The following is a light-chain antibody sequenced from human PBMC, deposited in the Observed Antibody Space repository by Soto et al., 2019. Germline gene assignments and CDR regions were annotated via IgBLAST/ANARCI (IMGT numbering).Light chain of an antibody. CDR2: SDT. Sequence: QSVLTQPPSASGTPGQRVTISCSGSSSNIGSNYVFWYQHLPGTAPRLLIYSDTQRPSGVPDRFSGSKSGTSASLAISGLRSGDDADYYCAAWDDSLRGDVFGTGTKVTVL. V-gene: IGLV1-47*02. J-gene: IGLJ1*01. CDR1: SSNIGSNY. CDR3: AAWDDSLRGDV.